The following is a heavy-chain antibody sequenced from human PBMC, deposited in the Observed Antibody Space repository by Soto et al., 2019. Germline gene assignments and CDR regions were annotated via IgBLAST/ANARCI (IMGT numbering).Heavy chain of an antibody. Sequence: SETLSPTGTLPVYYRSSYFWGWSRQPKEKGLVWIGYIYYSGNTNYNPSLRSRVPISVDTSKNKFSQKLSSVTAAEAAVYDCARVSRTWEPHLFDYWGQGSLVTVSS. D-gene: IGHD1-26*01. CDR3: ARVSRTWEPHLFDY. J-gene: IGHJ4*02. CDR1: VYYRSSYF. V-gene: IGHV4-59*12. CDR2: IYYSGNT.